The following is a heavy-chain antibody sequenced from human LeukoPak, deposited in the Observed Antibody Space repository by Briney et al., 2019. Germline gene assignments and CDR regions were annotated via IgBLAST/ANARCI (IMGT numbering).Heavy chain of an antibody. D-gene: IGHD2-21*01. J-gene: IGHJ4*02. Sequence: SXXVSCKASGGTFISYAISWVRQAPGQGLEWMGGIIHIFGTANYAQKFQGRVTITADESTSTAYMELSSLRSEDTAVYYCARNCGGDCFNPYFDYWGQGTLVTVSS. CDR2: IIHIFGTA. CDR1: GGTFISYA. CDR3: ARNCGGDCFNPYFDY. V-gene: IGHV1-69*01.